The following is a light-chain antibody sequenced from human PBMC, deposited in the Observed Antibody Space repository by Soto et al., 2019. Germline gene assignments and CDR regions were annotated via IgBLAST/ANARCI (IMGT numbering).Light chain of an antibody. CDR3: SSYTSTMTNV. CDR2: DVV. V-gene: IGLV2-14*03. J-gene: IGLJ1*01. Sequence: QPELTQPASVSGSPGQSSTISCTRTSSDVGGFNSVSWYQLRPGTAPKLILYDVVDRPSGASYRFSGSKSGNTASLTISGLQAADEADYFCSSYTSTMTNVFGSGTKVTVL. CDR1: SSDVGGFNS.